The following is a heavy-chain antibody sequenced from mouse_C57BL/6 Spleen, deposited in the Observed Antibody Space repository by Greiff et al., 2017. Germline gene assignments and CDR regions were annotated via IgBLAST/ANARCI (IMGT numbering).Heavy chain of an antibody. CDR2: FHPYNDDT. CDR3: ARGYYYGSSYGYWYFDG. CDR1: GYTFTTYP. V-gene: IGHV1-47*01. D-gene: IGHD1-1*01. Sequence: QVQLQQSGAELVKPGASVKMSCKASGYTFTTYPIEWMKQNHGKSLEWIGNFHPYNDDTKYNEKFKGKATLTVEKSSSTVYLELSRLTSDDSAVYYCARGYYYGSSYGYWYFDGWGTGTTVTVSS. J-gene: IGHJ1*03.